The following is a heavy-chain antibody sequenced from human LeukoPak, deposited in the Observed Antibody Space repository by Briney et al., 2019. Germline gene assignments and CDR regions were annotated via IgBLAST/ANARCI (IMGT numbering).Heavy chain of an antibody. Sequence: SETLSLTCAVYGGSFSGYYWSWIRQPPGKGLEWVGEINHSGSTNYNPSLKSRVTISVDTSKNQFSLKLSSVTAADTAVYYCARGYSKWIPILDYWGQGTLVTVSS. CDR3: ARGYSKWIPILDY. V-gene: IGHV4-34*01. J-gene: IGHJ4*02. D-gene: IGHD5-18*01. CDR2: INHSGST. CDR1: GGSFSGYY.